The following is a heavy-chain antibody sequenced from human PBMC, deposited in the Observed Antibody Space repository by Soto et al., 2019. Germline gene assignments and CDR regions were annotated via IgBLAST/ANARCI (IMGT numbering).Heavy chain of an antibody. J-gene: IGHJ6*02. CDR3: ATCTVSTGYHYGMDV. D-gene: IGHD4-17*01. CDR1: GFTFSDYY. CDR2: ISSDVSNK. V-gene: IGHV3-30*03. Sequence: PGGSLRLSCAASGFTFSDYYMHWVRQAPGKGLEWVAVISSDVSNKNYADSVKGRFTISRDNSKNTLYLQMNSLRAEDTAVYYCATCTVSTGYHYGMDVWGQGTTVTVSS.